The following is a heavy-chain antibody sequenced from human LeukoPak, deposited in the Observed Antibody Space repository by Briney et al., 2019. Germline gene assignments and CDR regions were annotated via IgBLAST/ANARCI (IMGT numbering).Heavy chain of an antibody. Sequence: GGSLRLSCAASGFTFSTYAMSWVRQAPGKGLEWVSAIGDSGGSTYYADSVKGHFTISRDNSRNTLYLQMNSLRAEDTAIYYCAKDSISEYYFDYWGQGTLVTVSS. D-gene: IGHD3-3*02. CDR1: GFTFSTYA. J-gene: IGHJ4*02. CDR3: AKDSISEYYFDY. V-gene: IGHV3-23*01. CDR2: IGDSGGST.